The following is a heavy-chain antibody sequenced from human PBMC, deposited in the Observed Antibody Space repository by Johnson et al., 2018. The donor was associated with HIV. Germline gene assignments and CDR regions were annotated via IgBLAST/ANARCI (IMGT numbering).Heavy chain of an antibody. Sequence: QVQLVESGGGLVQSGGSLRLSCAASGFTFSSYAMHWVRQAPGKGLEWVAVISYDGSNQYYADSVKGRFTISRDNSKNTVFLQMNSLRPEDTAVYYCARDGKVGATPRRAFDIWGQGTMVTVSS. CDR3: ARDGKVGATPRRAFDI. J-gene: IGHJ3*02. D-gene: IGHD1-26*01. V-gene: IGHV3-30*04. CDR2: ISYDGSNQ. CDR1: GFTFSSYA.